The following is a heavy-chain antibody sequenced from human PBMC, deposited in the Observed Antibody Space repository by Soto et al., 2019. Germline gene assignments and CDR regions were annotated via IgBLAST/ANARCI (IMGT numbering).Heavy chain of an antibody. CDR3: AHKGGGDRILDY. D-gene: IGHD3-16*01. V-gene: IGHV2-5*02. CDR1: GFSLSTSGVG. J-gene: IGHJ4*02. Sequence: QITLKESGATLVKPTQTLTLTCTFSGFSLSTSGVGVGWIRQPPGKALEWVALIYWDDAKEYSPSLKSRLTNPKDTSKNQVALTMTNQDPVDTATYYCAHKGGGDRILDYWGQGTLVTVSS. CDR2: IYWDDAK.